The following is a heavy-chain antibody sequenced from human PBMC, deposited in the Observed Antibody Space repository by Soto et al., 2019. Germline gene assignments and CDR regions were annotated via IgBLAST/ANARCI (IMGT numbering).Heavy chain of an antibody. Sequence: SETLSLTCAVYGGSFSGYYWSWIRQPPGKGLEWIGEINHSGRTNYNPSLKSRVTISVDTSKNQFSLKLSSVTAADTAVYYCARERGVPDYWGQGTMVTVYS. V-gene: IGHV4-34*01. D-gene: IGHD3-10*01. CDR1: GGSFSGYY. J-gene: IGHJ4*02. CDR3: ARERGVPDY. CDR2: INHSGRT.